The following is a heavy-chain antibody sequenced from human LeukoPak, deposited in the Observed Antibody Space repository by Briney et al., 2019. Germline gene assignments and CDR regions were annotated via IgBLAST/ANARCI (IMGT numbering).Heavy chain of an antibody. CDR3: AHRRSGYNWNHGDFDY. Sequence: ESGPTLVKPTQTLTLTCSFSGFSLSTRGVGVGWIRQSPGRALECLALISWDDDKRYSQSLKTRLDIMKDTSNKQVVLIMTNMDPVDTATYYCAHRRSGYNWNHGDFDYWGQETWSPSPQ. CDR2: ISWDDDK. CDR1: GFSLSTRGVG. V-gene: IGHV2-5*02. D-gene: IGHD1-14*01. J-gene: IGHJ4*01.